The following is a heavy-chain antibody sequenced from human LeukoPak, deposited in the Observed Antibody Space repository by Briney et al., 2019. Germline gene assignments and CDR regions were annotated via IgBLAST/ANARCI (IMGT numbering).Heavy chain of an antibody. Sequence: GGSLRLSCAASGLTFNNAWMSWVRQAPGKGLEWVGRIRSRSAGGTTDYGAPVKGRFTISRDDSKNTLYLQMNSLKTEDTAVYYGSTGGGTHDYWGQGTLVTVSS. J-gene: IGHJ4*02. CDR3: STGGGTHDY. V-gene: IGHV3-15*01. CDR1: GLTFNNAW. CDR2: IRSRSAGGTT. D-gene: IGHD2-15*01.